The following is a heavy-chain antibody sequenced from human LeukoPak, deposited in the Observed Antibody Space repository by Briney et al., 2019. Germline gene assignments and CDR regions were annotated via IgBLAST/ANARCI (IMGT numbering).Heavy chain of an antibody. Sequence: SETLSLTCTVSGASISSDDYYWGWIRQSPGKGLEWIASVSYSGTVYYNPSLESRVTISVDTSKNQFSLKLSSVTAADTAVYYCARHVPYSGSYYWGQGTLVTVSS. CDR2: VSYSGTV. J-gene: IGHJ4*02. CDR1: GASISSDDYY. V-gene: IGHV4-39*01. D-gene: IGHD1-26*01. CDR3: ARHVPYSGSYY.